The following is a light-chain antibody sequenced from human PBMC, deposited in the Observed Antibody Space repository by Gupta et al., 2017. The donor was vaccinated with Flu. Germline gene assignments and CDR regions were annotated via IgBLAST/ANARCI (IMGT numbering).Light chain of an antibody. J-gene: IGLJ1*01. CDR3: GSYTRNTTPVV. Sequence: ITISCTGTSTDVVGYNSVSWFQQHPGEAPKLLIYEVTNRPSGVSDRFSGSKAGNTASPTLSGLQAEDEAEDDCGSYTRNTTPVVFGTGTKVTVL. CDR2: EVT. CDR1: STDVVGYNS. V-gene: IGLV2-14*01.